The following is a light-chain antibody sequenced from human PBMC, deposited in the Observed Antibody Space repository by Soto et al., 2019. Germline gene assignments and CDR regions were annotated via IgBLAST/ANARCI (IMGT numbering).Light chain of an antibody. J-gene: IGKJ5*01. CDR2: DVF. CDR1: QGISSA. CDR3: QQLETYPLT. Sequence: AIQVTQSPSSLSASVGDTVTITCRASQGISSAFAWYQQKPGKVPRLLIYDVFNLHSGVPSRFSGRGSGTDFTLNISRLQTDDFATYDCQQLETYPLTFGQGTRLAVK. V-gene: IGKV1-13*02.